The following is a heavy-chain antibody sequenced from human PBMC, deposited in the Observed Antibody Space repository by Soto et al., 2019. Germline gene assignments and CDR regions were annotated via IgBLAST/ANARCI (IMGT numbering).Heavy chain of an antibody. CDR2: ISGSGDST. J-gene: IGHJ3*02. CDR1: GFSFTNYV. D-gene: IGHD1-7*01. V-gene: IGHV3-23*01. CDR3: VRRAITSTTCWGSFDI. Sequence: EVQLLESGGGLVQPGGSLRLSCAASGFSFTNYVMNWVRQTPGKGLEWVSTISGSGDSTYYTDSVKGRFTISRDNSKSTLFLQMNSLRADDTAVYYCVRRAITSTTCWGSFDIWGQGTMVTVSS.